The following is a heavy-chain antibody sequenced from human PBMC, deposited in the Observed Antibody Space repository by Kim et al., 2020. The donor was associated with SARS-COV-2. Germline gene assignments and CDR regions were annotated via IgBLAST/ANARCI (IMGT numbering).Heavy chain of an antibody. CDR1: GGSFSGYY. CDR2: INHSGST. D-gene: IGHD2-2*01. Sequence: SETLSLTCAVYGGSFSGYYWSWIRQPPGKGLEWIGEINHSGSTNYNPSLKSRVTISVDTSKNQFSLKLSSVTAADTAVYYCARAARGVVVPAATPYYYYGMDVWGQGTTVTVSS. J-gene: IGHJ6*02. CDR3: ARAARGVVVPAATPYYYYGMDV. V-gene: IGHV4-34*01.